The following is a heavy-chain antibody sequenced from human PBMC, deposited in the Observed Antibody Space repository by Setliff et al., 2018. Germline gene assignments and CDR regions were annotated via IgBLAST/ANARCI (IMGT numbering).Heavy chain of an antibody. CDR2: IIPIFGTA. J-gene: IGHJ4*02. CDR1: GYSFISYG. CDR3: ARDRLTTSSIDY. D-gene: IGHD6-6*01. Sequence: GASVKVSCKTSGYSFISYGISWVRQAPGQGLEWMGGIIPIFGTANYAQKFQGRVTISADKSTSTAYMELSSLTSDDAAVYYCARDRLTTSSIDYWGQGTLVTV. V-gene: IGHV1-69*06.